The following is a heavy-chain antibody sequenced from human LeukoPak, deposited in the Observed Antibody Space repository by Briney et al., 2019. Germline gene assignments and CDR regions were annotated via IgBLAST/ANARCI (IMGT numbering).Heavy chain of an antibody. V-gene: IGHV1-8*01. CDR1: GYTFTSYD. J-gene: IGHJ6*02. CDR3: ARVREYSSSHKGYYYYYYGMDV. Sequence: ASVKVSCKASGYTFTSYDINWVRQATGQGFEWMGRMNPNSGNTGYAQKFQGRVTMTRNTSISTAYMELSSLRSEDTAVYYCARVREYSSSHKGYYYYYYGMDVWGQGTTVTVSS. CDR2: MNPNSGNT. D-gene: IGHD6-6*01.